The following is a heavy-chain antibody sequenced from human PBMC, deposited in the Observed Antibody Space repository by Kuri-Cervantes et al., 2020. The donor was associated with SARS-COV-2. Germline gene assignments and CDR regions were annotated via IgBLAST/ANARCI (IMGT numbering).Heavy chain of an antibody. D-gene: IGHD5-24*01. CDR2: ISYDGNNK. CDR3: ARGWDAFDI. J-gene: IGHJ3*02. V-gene: IGHV3-30*03. Sequence: GESLKISCAASGFKFSRTDMHWVRQAPGKGLEWVAFISYDGNNKKCIASGKGRFTISRDNSQNKLYLQMRSLRAEDTAVYYCARGWDAFDIWGQGTMVTVSS. CDR1: GFKFSRTD.